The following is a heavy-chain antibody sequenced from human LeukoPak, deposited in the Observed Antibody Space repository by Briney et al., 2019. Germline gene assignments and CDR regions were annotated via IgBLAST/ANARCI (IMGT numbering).Heavy chain of an antibody. CDR3: ARGGSRGENYFDY. J-gene: IGHJ4*02. V-gene: IGHV1-69*05. CDR1: GGTVSSYA. D-gene: IGHD6-13*01. CDR2: IIPIFGTA. Sequence: SVKVSCKASGGTVSSYAISWVRQAPGQGLEWMGRIIPIFGTANYAQKFQGRVTITTDESTSTAYMELSSLRSEDTAVYYCARGGSRGENYFDYWGQGTLVTVSS.